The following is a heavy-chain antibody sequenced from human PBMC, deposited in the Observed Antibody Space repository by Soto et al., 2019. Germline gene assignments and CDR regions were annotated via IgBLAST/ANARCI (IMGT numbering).Heavy chain of an antibody. CDR3: ARETLRDAIDI. V-gene: IGHV3-48*03. Sequence: GGSLRLSCVASGFDFRSYEMNWVRQAPGKGLEWVSNIRANDESIYYADSVKGRVSVSRDNAKNSLFLEMNSLRVDDTAVYYCARETLRDAIDIWGQGTMGTVSS. J-gene: IGHJ3*02. CDR2: IRANDESI. CDR1: GFDFRSYE.